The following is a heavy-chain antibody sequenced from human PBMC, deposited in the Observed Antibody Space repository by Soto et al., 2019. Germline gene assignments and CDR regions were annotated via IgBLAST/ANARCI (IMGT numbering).Heavy chain of an antibody. CDR3: ASEVLDYDRVDD. D-gene: IGHD4-17*01. CDR1: GFTFSSYA. CDR2: ISYDGSNK. Sequence: GGSLRLSCAASGFTFSSYAMHWVRQAPGKGLEWVAVISYDGSNKYYADSVKGRFTISRDNSKNTLYLQMNSLRAEDTAVYYCASEVLDYDRVDDWGQGTLVTVSS. J-gene: IGHJ4*02. V-gene: IGHV3-30-3*01.